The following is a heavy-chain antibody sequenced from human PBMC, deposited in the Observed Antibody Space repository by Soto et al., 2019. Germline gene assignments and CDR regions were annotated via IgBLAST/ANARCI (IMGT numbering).Heavy chain of an antibody. CDR1: GFTFSSFG. D-gene: IGHD3-3*01. Sequence: QVQVVESGGGVVQPGRSLRLSCAASGFTFSSFGMHWVRQAPGKGLEWVSLIWYDGSKKSYGDSVKGRFSIYRGNSRNTVYLQMKSLRADDTAVCYCARDASYYSLWSGYFPSRNGMDVWGQGTTVTVSS. CDR2: IWYDGSKK. CDR3: ARDASYYSLWSGYFPSRNGMDV. V-gene: IGHV3-33*01. J-gene: IGHJ6*02.